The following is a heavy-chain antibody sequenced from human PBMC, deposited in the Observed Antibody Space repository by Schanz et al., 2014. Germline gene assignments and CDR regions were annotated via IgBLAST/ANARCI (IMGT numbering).Heavy chain of an antibody. Sequence: QVQLQQWGAGLLKPSETLSLTCAVYGGSFSGYYWSWIRQPPGKGLEWIAEINHGGSTNYNPSLKSRVPIPVDTSKNRFSLKLRSVTAEDTAVYYCARANYRRKINFDYWGRGTLVTVSS. CDR2: INHGGST. D-gene: IGHD3-10*01. J-gene: IGHJ4*02. CDR1: GGSFSGYY. V-gene: IGHV4-34*01. CDR3: ARANYRRKINFDY.